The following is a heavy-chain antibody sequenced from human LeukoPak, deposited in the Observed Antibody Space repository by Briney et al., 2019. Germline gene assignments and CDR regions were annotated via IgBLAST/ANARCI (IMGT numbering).Heavy chain of an antibody. Sequence: SSVKVSCKSSGYTFTSYGISWVRQAPGQGLEWMGWISAYNGNTNYAHKLQGRVTMTTDTSTSTAYMELRSLRSDDTAVYYCAREGSDCSGGSCYLFSYFDYWGQGTLVTVSS. D-gene: IGHD2-15*01. J-gene: IGHJ4*02. V-gene: IGHV1-18*01. CDR2: ISAYNGNT. CDR3: AREGSDCSGGSCYLFSYFDY. CDR1: GYTFTSYG.